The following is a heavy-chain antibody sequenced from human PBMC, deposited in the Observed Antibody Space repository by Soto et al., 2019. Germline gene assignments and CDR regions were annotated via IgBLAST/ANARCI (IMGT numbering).Heavy chain of an antibody. CDR1: GGSIGSSSYY. V-gene: IGHV4-39*01. D-gene: IGHD2-15*01. Sequence: QLQLQESGPGLVKPSETLSLTCTVSGGSIGSSSYYWGWIRQPPGKGLEWIGSIYYSGSTYYNPSLKSRGTISVHTSKSQFSLKLSSVTAADTAVYYCARRWGGYCSGGSCSPQEHGFDPWGQGTLVTVSS. CDR3: ARRWGGYCSGGSCSPQEHGFDP. CDR2: IYYSGST. J-gene: IGHJ5*02.